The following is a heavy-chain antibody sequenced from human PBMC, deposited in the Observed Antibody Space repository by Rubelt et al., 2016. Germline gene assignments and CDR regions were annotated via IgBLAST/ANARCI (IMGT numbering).Heavy chain of an antibody. J-gene: IGHJ4*02. D-gene: IGHD6-13*01. CDR2: IYYSGST. V-gene: IGHV4-4*02. Sequence: QVQLQESGPGLVKPSGTLSLTCAVSGGSISSSNWWSWVRQPPGMGLEWIGNIYYSGSTNYNPSLKSRVTISLDKPTNQFSPKLGVVTAADTAVYYWARSGAFVAAAYYVDYWGQGTLVTVSS. CDR3: ARSGAFVAAAYYVDY. CDR1: GGSISSSNW.